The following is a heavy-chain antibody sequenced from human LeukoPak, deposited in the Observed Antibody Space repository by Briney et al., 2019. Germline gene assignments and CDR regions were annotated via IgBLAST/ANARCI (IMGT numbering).Heavy chain of an antibody. D-gene: IGHD3-22*01. CDR2: IYPSDSDI. J-gene: IGHJ4*02. CDR1: GYSFATYW. V-gene: IGHV5-51*01. Sequence: KPGESLKISCKGSGYSFATYWIGWVRQMPGKGLEWMAIIYPSDSDIRYSPSFQGQVTISADKSISTAYLQWSSLKASDTAMYYCATQTSGYSLDWGQGTLVTVSS. CDR3: ATQTSGYSLD.